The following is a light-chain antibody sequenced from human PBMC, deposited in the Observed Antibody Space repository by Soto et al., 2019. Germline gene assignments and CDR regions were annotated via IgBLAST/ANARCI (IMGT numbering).Light chain of an antibody. Sequence: EIVLTQFPGTLSLSPGERATLSCRASQSVSNYLAWYQQKPGQAPRLLIYDASNRVTGIPARFSGSGSGTDFTLTISSLEPEDFAVYYCQQRSNWPPLTFGGGTKVDI. CDR2: DAS. J-gene: IGKJ4*01. CDR3: QQRSNWPPLT. V-gene: IGKV3-11*01. CDR1: QSVSNY.